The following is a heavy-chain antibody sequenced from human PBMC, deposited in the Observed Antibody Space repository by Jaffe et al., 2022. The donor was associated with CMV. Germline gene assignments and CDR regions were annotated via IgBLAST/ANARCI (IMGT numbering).Heavy chain of an antibody. Sequence: EVQLVESGGGLVQPGGSLRLSCAASGFTFSSYWMSWVRQAPGKGLEWVANIKQDGSEKYYVDSVKGRFTISRDNAKNSLYLQMNSLRAEDTAVYYCARVVYSYGPYYYYYYMDVWGKGTTVTVSS. J-gene: IGHJ6*03. V-gene: IGHV3-7*03. CDR3: ARVVYSYGPYYYYYYMDV. CDR1: GFTFSSYW. CDR2: IKQDGSEK. D-gene: IGHD5-18*01.